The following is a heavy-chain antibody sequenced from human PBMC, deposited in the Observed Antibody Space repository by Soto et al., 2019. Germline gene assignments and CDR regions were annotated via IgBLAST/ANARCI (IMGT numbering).Heavy chain of an antibody. Sequence: ASVKGSCTASGYTFTGYYMHWVRQAPGQGLEWMGWINPNSGGTNYAQKFQGWVTMTGDASISTAYMELSRLRSDVTAVYHCARGAKEVTADRVLDYWGQGTLVTVSS. CDR3: ARGAKEVTADRVLDY. J-gene: IGHJ4*01. CDR2: INPNSGGT. CDR1: GYTFTGYY. D-gene: IGHD2-21*02. V-gene: IGHV1-2*04.